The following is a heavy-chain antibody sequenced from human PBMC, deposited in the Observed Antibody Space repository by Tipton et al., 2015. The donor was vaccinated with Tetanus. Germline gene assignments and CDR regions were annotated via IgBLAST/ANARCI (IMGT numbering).Heavy chain of an antibody. J-gene: IGHJ4*02. CDR1: GYTFTSYG. Sequence: QLVQSGAEVKKPGASVKVSCKASGYTFTSYGISWVRQAPGQGLEWMGWISAYNGNTNYAQKLQGRVTMTTDTSTSTAYMELRSLRSGDTAVYYCAGGTMSDYVWWSYLPDDYWGQGTLVTVSS. V-gene: IGHV1-18*01. CDR3: AGGTMSDYVWWSYLPDDY. CDR2: ISAYNGNT. D-gene: IGHD3-16*02.